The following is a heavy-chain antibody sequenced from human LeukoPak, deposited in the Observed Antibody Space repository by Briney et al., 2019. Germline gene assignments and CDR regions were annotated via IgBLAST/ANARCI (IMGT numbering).Heavy chain of an antibody. CDR1: GFTFSSYS. CDR2: IKSDGSTT. J-gene: IGHJ4*02. V-gene: IGHV3-74*01. Sequence: QPGGSLRLSCAASGFTFSSYSMNWVRQAPGKGLVWVSRIKSDGSTTTYADSVKGRFTISRDNAKNTLYLQMNSLRAEDTAVYYCARVVDTHFDYWGQGTLVTVSS. CDR3: ARVVDTHFDY. D-gene: IGHD5-18*01.